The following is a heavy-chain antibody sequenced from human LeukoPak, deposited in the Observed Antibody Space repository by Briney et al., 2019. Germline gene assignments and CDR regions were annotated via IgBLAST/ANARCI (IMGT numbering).Heavy chain of an antibody. CDR1: GGSVSRGCYS. J-gene: IGHJ4*02. D-gene: IGHD6-13*01. Sequence: SHTLSLTRAVSGGSVSRGCYSWSWIRPPPGKGLEWIVYIYHSASTYSNPSLKSRVTISVDRSKSQFSLKLSSVTAADTAVYYCAAHPGYSRLFYCWGQGTLVTVSS. V-gene: IGHV4-30-2*01. CDR3: AAHPGYSRLFYC. CDR2: IYHSAST.